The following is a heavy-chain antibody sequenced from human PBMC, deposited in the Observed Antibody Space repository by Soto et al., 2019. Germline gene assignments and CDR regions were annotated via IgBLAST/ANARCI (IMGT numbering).Heavy chain of an antibody. Sequence: VQLVESGGGVVQPGRSLRLSCAASGFTFSDYAMHWVRQAPGKGLEWVAVVSHDGRNTHYADSVKGRFTISRDSCKNTVSLEMTSLRAEDTAVYYCAKGGRQWLVTSDFNYWGQGALVTGSS. CDR2: VSHDGRNT. J-gene: IGHJ4*02. CDR1: GFTFSDYA. D-gene: IGHD6-19*01. V-gene: IGHV3-30*18. CDR3: AKGGRQWLVTSDFNY.